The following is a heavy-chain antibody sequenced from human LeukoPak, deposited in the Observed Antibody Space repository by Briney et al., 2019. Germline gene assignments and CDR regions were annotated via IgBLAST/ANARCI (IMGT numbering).Heavy chain of an antibody. CDR2: ISYDGSNK. D-gene: IGHD5-24*01. CDR3: ASPRDGYNHY. V-gene: IGHV3-30*04. Sequence: GGSLRLSCAASGFTFSSYAMHWVRQAPGKGLEWVAVISYDGSNKYYADSAKGRFTISRDNSKNTLYLQMNSLRAEDTAVYYCASPRDGYNHYWGQGTLVTVSS. CDR1: GFTFSSYA. J-gene: IGHJ4*02.